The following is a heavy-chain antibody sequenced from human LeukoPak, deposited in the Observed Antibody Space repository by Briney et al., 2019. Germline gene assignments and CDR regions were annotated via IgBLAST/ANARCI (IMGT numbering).Heavy chain of an antibody. D-gene: IGHD5-12*01. CDR2: IKQDGSDR. V-gene: IGHV3-7*01. CDR1: GFTFSSYW. Sequence: PGGSLRPSCAASGFTFSSYWMSWVRQAPGKGLEWVANIKQDGSDRYYVDSVKGRFTISRDNGKNSLYLQMNSLRIDDTAVYFCARDVASWGGYTFAYWGQGTLVTVSS. J-gene: IGHJ4*02. CDR3: ARDVASWGGYTFAY.